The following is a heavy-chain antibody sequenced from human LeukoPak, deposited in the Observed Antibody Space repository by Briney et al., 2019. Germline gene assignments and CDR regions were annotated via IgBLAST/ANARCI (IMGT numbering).Heavy chain of an antibody. V-gene: IGHV1-2*02. Sequence: ASVKVSCKASGYTFIGYYMHWVRQAPGQGLEWMGWINPNSGGTNYAQKFQGRVTMTRDTSISTAYMELSSLRSEDTAVYYCARDLEEGTVMECYFDYWGQGTLVTVSS. CDR1: GYTFIGYY. J-gene: IGHJ4*02. CDR3: ARDLEEGTVMECYFDY. CDR2: INPNSGGT. D-gene: IGHD4-17*01.